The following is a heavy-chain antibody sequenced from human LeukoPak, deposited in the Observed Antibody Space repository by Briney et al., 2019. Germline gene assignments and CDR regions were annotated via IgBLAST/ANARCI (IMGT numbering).Heavy chain of an antibody. Sequence: GGSLRLSCAASGFTFSNFWMTWIRQAPGKGLEWVANIKQDGIEKYYVDSVEGRFTVSRDNTKNTLFLQMNCLRAEDTAVYYCARGSSGYYCDHFQTWGQGSLVTVSS. J-gene: IGHJ1*01. CDR2: IKQDGIEK. CDR3: ARGSSGYYCDHFQT. D-gene: IGHD3-22*01. V-gene: IGHV3-7*01. CDR1: GFTFSNFW.